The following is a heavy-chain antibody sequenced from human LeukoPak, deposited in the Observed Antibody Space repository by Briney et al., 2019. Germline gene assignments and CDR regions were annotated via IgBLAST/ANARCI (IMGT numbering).Heavy chain of an antibody. D-gene: IGHD4-23*01. J-gene: IGHJ5*02. CDR3: ARDLDYGGNLNWFDP. CDR2: IYTSGST. Sequence: SETLSLTCTVSGGSISSYYWSWIRQPAGKGLEWIGRIYTSGSTNYNPSLKSRVTMSVDTSKNQFSLKLSSVTAADTAVYYCARDLDYGGNLNWFDPWGQGTLVTVSS. CDR1: GGSISSYY. V-gene: IGHV4-4*07.